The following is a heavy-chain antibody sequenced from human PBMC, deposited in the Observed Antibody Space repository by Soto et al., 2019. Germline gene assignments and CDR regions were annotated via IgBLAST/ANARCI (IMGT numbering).Heavy chain of an antibody. CDR2: ISGSGGST. Sequence: GGSLRLSCAASGFTLSSYAMSWVRQAPGKGLEWVSAISGSGGSTYYADSVKGRFTISRDNSKNTLYLQMNSLRAEDTAVYYCAKTYYDFWSAPTLDYWGQGTLVTVSS. J-gene: IGHJ4*02. CDR1: GFTLSSYA. V-gene: IGHV3-23*01. D-gene: IGHD3-3*01. CDR3: AKTYYDFWSAPTLDY.